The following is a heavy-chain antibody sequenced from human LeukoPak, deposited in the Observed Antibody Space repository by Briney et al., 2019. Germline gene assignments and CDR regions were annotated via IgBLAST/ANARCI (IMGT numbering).Heavy chain of an antibody. CDR3: ARDPDRLPAATTGWFDP. CDR1: GYTFTSYG. D-gene: IGHD2-2*01. CDR2: ISAYNGNT. Sequence: ASVKVSCKASGYTFTSYGISWVRQAPGQGLEWMGWISAYNGNTNYAQKLQGRVTMTTGTSTSTAYMELRSLRSDDTAVYYCARDPDRLPAATTGWFDPWGQGTLVTVSS. V-gene: IGHV1-18*01. J-gene: IGHJ5*02.